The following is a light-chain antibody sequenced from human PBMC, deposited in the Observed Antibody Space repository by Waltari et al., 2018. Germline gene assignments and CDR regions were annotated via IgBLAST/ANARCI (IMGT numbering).Light chain of an antibody. J-gene: IGLJ2*01. CDR2: GKN. CDR1: SLRSYY. Sequence: SSELTQDPAVSVALGQPVRITCQGDSLRSYYASRYQQKPGQDPVLVIYGKNNRPPGIPDRFSGYSSGNTASLTITGAQAEDEADYYCNSRDSSGNHVVFGGGTKLTVL. CDR3: NSRDSSGNHVV. V-gene: IGLV3-19*01.